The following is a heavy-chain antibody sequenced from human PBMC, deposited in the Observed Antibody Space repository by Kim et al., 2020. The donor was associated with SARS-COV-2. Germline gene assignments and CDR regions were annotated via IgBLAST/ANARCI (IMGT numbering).Heavy chain of an antibody. D-gene: IGHD2-21*01. Sequence: GGSLRLSCAASGFTFSNAWMSWVRQAPGKGLEWVGRIKSKTDGGTTDYAAPVKGRFTISRDDSKNTLYLQMNSLKTEDTAVYYCTTAGLRWLSPNDYWGQGPLVTVSS. CDR1: GFTFSNAW. V-gene: IGHV3-15*01. J-gene: IGHJ4*02. CDR2: IKSKTDGGTT. CDR3: TTAGLRWLSPNDY.